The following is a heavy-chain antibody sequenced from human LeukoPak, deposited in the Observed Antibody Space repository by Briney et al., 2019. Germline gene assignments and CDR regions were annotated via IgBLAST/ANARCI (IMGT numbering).Heavy chain of an antibody. J-gene: IGHJ6*03. D-gene: IGHD2-2*03. V-gene: IGHV1-2*02. CDR1: GYTFTGYY. Sequence: ASVKVSCKASGYTFTGYYMHWVRQAPGQGLEWMGWINPNSGGTNYAQKFQGRVTMTRDTSISTAYMELSRLRSDDTAVYYWARDFGYWILYYYMDVWGKGTTVTISS. CDR2: INPNSGGT. CDR3: ARDFGYWILYYYMDV.